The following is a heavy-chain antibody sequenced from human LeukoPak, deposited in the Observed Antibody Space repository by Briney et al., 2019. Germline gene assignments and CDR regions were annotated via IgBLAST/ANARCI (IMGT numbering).Heavy chain of an antibody. J-gene: IGHJ4*02. Sequence: GGSLRLSCAVSGLTFSSSWMDWVHQAPGKGLEWVASISPDGNKKYSADSVKGRFTISRDNAENSLYLQMNSLRVEDTAFYYCARDLAYSRLDYWGQGMLVTVSS. D-gene: IGHD5-18*01. CDR2: ISPDGNKK. V-gene: IGHV3-7*01. CDR3: ARDLAYSRLDY. CDR1: GLTFSSSW.